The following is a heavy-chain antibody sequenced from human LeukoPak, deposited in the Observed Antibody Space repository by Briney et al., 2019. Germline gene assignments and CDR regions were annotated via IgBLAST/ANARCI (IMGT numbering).Heavy chain of an antibody. V-gene: IGHV4-39*01. Sequence: PSETLSLTCTVSGGSISSSSYYLGWIRQPPGKGLEWIGSIYYSGSTYYNPSLKSRVTISVDTSKNQFSLKLSSVTAADTAVYYCARRYDYVRRYLSDWGQGTLATVSS. CDR2: IYYSGST. D-gene: IGHD3-16*01. CDR3: ARRYDYVRRYLSD. J-gene: IGHJ4*02. CDR1: GGSISSSSYY.